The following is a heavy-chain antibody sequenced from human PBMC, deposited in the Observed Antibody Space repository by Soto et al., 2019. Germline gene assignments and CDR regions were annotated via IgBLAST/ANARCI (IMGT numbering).Heavy chain of an antibody. CDR3: ARVGPYCSGGTCKVSWFDP. Sequence: SETLSLTCAVSGGSISSGGYSWSWIRQPPGKGLEWIGYIYHSGITYYNPSLKSRVTISVDRSKNQFSLKLSSVTAADTALYYCARVGPYCSGGTCKVSWFDPWGQGTLVTVSS. J-gene: IGHJ5*02. V-gene: IGHV4-30-2*01. D-gene: IGHD2-15*01. CDR1: GGSISSGGYS. CDR2: IYHSGIT.